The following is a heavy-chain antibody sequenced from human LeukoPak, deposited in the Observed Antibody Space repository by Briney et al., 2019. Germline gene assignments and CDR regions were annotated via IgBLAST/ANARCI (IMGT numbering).Heavy chain of an antibody. CDR3: ARDTVAGKRGDY. CDR1: GYTFTSCD. CDR2: ISAYNGNT. J-gene: IGHJ4*02. V-gene: IGHV1-18*01. D-gene: IGHD6-19*01. Sequence: ASVKVSCKASGYTFTSCDINWVRQATGQGLEWMGWISAYNGNTNYAQKLQGRVTMTTDTSTSTAYMELRSLRSDDTAVYYCARDTVAGKRGDYWGQGTLVTVSS.